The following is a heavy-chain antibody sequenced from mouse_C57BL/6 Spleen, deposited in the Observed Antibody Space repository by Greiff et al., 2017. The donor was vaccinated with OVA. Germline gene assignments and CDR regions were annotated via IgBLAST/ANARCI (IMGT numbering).Heavy chain of an antibody. CDR3: ARGGDDYLDN. Sequence: EVKLLQSGPGLVKPSQSLSLTCSVTGYSITSGYYWNWIRQFPGNKLEWMGYISYDGSNNYNPSLKNRITITRDTSKNQFFLKLNSVTTEDTATSNCARGGDDYLDNGGQGTTLTVSS. CDR1: GYSITSGYY. CDR2: ISYDGSN. V-gene: IGHV3-6*01. D-gene: IGHD3-3*01. J-gene: IGHJ2*01.